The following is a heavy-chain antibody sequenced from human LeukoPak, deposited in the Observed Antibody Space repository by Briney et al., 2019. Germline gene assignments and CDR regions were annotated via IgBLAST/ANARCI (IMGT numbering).Heavy chain of an antibody. J-gene: IGHJ4*02. CDR1: KFNFNSYG. CDR2: ISGSGGST. Sequence: GGSLRLSCTTSKFNFNSYGMTWVRQAPGRGLEWVSSISGSGGSTQYAASVQGRFTISRDNSKNTLYLQMNSLRAEDTAVYYCAKDIEAAAAGGLDYWGQGTLVTVSS. D-gene: IGHD6-13*01. V-gene: IGHV3-23*01. CDR3: AKDIEAAAAGGLDY.